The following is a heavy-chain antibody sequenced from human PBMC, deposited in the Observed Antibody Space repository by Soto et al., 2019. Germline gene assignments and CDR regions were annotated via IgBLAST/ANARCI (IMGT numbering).Heavy chain of an antibody. V-gene: IGHV3-23*01. CDR2: ISDNGGST. D-gene: IGHD6-19*01. CDR3: ARDRIAVAGTCGY. Sequence: GGSLRLSCAASGFTFSSYAMNWGRQTPGKGLEWVSGISDNGGSTNYVDSVKGRFTISRDNSKNTLYLQMNSLRAEDTAIFYCARDRIAVAGTCGYWGRGTLVTVSS. CDR1: GFTFSSYA. J-gene: IGHJ4*02.